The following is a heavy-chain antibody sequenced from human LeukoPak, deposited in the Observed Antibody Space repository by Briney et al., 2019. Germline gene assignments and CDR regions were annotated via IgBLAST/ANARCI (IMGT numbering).Heavy chain of an antibody. V-gene: IGHV3-7*02. D-gene: IGHD2/OR15-2a*01. Sequence: PGGSLRLSCAASGFTFSSYWMSWVRQAPGQGLEWVANVNEAGSEKNYVDSVKGRFTISRDNIRNLLYLQMNYLIVEDTAVYYCATEYCTDKGNFDIWGRGALVTVSS. CDR1: GFTFSSYW. J-gene: IGHJ2*01. CDR2: VNEAGSEK. CDR3: ATEYCTDKGNFDI.